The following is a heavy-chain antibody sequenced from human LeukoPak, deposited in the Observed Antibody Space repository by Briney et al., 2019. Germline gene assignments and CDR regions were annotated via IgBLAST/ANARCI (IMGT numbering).Heavy chain of an antibody. CDR2: IKSKTDGGTT. J-gene: IGHJ4*02. CDR3: TTVVVLMVYAIDY. V-gene: IGHV3-15*01. Sequence: PGGSLRLSCAASGFTFSNAWMSWVRQAPGKGLEWVGRIKSKTDGGTTDYAAPVKGRFTNSRDDSKNTLYLQMNSLKTEDTAVYYCTTVVVLMVYAIDYWGQGTLVTVSS. CDR1: GFTFSNAW. D-gene: IGHD2-8*01.